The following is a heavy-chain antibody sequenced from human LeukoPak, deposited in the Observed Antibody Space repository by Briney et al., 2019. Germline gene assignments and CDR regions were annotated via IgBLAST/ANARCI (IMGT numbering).Heavy chain of an antibody. V-gene: IGHV1-58*02. J-gene: IGHJ5*02. CDR1: GLTFSSSA. CDR2: IVVGRGET. D-gene: IGHD2-21*02. Sequence: SVKVSCKTSGLTFSSSAIQWARQARGQPLEWIGWIVVGRGETKYTQKLQGRVTITSDLSTSTAYMELSSLRSEDTAVYYCAAETYSDSCCWFDPWGQGTLVTVSS. CDR3: AAETYSDSCCWFDP.